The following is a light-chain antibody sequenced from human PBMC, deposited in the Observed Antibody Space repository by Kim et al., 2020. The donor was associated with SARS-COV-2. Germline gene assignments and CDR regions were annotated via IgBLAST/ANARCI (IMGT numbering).Light chain of an antibody. J-gene: IGKJ4*01. CDR3: QQYNNWPPLT. CDR1: QSVSSN. V-gene: IGKV3-15*01. CDR2: GAS. Sequence: SPGERATLSGRASQSVSSNLAWYQQKPGQAPRLLIYGASTRATGIPARFSGSGSGTEFTLTISSRQSEDFAVYYCQQYNNWPPLTFGGGTKVDIK.